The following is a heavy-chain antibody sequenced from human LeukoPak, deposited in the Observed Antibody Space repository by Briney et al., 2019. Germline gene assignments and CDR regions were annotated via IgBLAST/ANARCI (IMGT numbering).Heavy chain of an antibody. CDR1: GGSISSYY. D-gene: IGHD4-23*01. CDR2: IYYSGST. Sequence: SETLSLTCTVSGGSISSYYWSWIRQPPGKGLEWIGYIYYSGSTNYDPSLKSRATISVDTSKNQFSLKLSSVTAADTAVYYCARGVVTPEVDYWGQGTLVTVSS. J-gene: IGHJ4*02. CDR3: ARGVVTPEVDY. V-gene: IGHV4-59*01.